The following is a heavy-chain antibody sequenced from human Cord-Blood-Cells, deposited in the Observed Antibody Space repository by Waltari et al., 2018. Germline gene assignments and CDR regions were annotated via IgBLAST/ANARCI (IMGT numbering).Heavy chain of an antibody. J-gene: IGHJ4*02. CDR3: AREIGELGILFDY. Sequence: QAQLVQPGAEVTKPGASVKVSCKASGYTFTGYYMHWVRQAPGEGLEWMGWINPNSGGTNYAQKFQGRVTMTRDTSISTAYMELSRLRSDDTAVYYCAREIGELGILFDYWGQGTLVTVSS. CDR1: GYTFTGYY. D-gene: IGHD7-27*01. CDR2: INPNSGGT. V-gene: IGHV1-2*02.